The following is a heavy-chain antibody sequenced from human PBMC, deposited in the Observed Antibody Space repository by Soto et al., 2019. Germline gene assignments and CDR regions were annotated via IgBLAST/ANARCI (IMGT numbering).Heavy chain of an antibody. D-gene: IGHD6-13*01. CDR3: ARDGNAIIAAAGGTLMDV. CDR2: IIPIFGTA. V-gene: IGHV1-69*01. J-gene: IGHJ6*02. Sequence: QVQLVQSGAEVKKPGSSVKVSCKASGGTFSSYAISWVRQAPGQGLEWMGGIIPIFGTANYAQKFQGRVTITADESTSTGYMERSSLRSEDPAVYYCARDGNAIIAAAGGTLMDVWGQGTTVTVSS. CDR1: GGTFSSYA.